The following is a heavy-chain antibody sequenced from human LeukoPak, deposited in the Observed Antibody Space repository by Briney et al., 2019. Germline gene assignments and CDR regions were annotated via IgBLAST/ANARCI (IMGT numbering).Heavy chain of an antibody. CDR1: GFTFSSYG. CDR2: IWYDGSNK. Sequence: GGSLRLSCAASGFTFSSYGTHWVRQAPGKGLEGVGVIWYDGSNKYYADSVKGRFTISRDNSKNTLYLQMNSLRAEDTAVYYCARDGFSGYYYDSSGYYFDYWGQGTLVTVSS. CDR3: ARDGFSGYYYDSSGYYFDY. D-gene: IGHD3-22*01. J-gene: IGHJ4*02. V-gene: IGHV3-33*01.